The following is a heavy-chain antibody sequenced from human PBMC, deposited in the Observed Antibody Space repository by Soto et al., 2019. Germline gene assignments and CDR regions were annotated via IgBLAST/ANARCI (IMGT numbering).Heavy chain of an antibody. CDR3: ARGDGPVGAYTRDAFDI. CDR2: IIPILGIA. D-gene: IGHD2-21*01. CDR1: GGTFSSYT. J-gene: IGHJ3*02. Sequence: QVQLVQSGAEVKKPGSSVKVSCKASGGTFSSYTISWVRQAPGHGLEWMGRIIPILGIANYAQKFQGRVTITADNSTSTAYMELSSLRSEDTAVYYCARGDGPVGAYTRDAFDIWGQGTMVTVSS. V-gene: IGHV1-69*02.